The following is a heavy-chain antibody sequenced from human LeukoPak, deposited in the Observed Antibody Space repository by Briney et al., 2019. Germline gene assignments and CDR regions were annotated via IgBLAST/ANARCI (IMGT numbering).Heavy chain of an antibody. V-gene: IGHV4-38-2*01. D-gene: IGHD5-18*01. CDR3: ARGIAEYSYGYVPLYYFDY. Sequence: SETLSLTCAVSGYSISSGYYWGWIRQPPGKGLEWIGSIYRSGSTYYNPSLKSRVTISVDTSKNQFSLKLSSVTAADTAVYYCARGIAEYSYGYVPLYYFDYWGQGTLVTVSS. J-gene: IGHJ4*02. CDR2: IYRSGST. CDR1: GYSISSGYY.